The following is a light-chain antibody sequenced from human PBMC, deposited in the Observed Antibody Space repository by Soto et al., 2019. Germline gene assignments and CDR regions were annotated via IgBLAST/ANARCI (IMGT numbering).Light chain of an antibody. J-gene: IGLJ2*01. CDR2: DVS. Sequence: QSALTQPRSVSGSPGQSVTISCTGTSSDVGGYNYVSWYQQHPGKAPKLLIYDVSKRPSGVPDRFSGSKSGNTASLTISGLQAEGEADYYCCSYAGNYILVFGGGTKVTVL. V-gene: IGLV2-11*01. CDR1: SSDVGGYNY. CDR3: CSYAGNYILV.